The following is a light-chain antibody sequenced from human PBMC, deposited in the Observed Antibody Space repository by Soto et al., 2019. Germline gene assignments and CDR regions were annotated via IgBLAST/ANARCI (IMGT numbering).Light chain of an antibody. CDR1: QSVSNN. J-gene: IGKJ5*01. CDR3: QQYNDWPPIT. Sequence: EIMMTQSPATLSVSPGESATLSCRASQSVSNNLAWYQHKPGQAPGLLIYYASTRATGIPARFSGSGSGTELTLTISSLQSEDFALYYCQQYNDWPPITFGQGTRLEIK. V-gene: IGKV3-15*01. CDR2: YAS.